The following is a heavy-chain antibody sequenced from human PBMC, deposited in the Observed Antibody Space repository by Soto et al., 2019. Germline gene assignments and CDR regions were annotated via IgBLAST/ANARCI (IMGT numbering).Heavy chain of an antibody. Sequence: QVQLQESGPGLVKPSETLSLTCAVSGGPITTTTWWAWVRLPPGKGLEWIGELHHDGTTNYNPSLESRITMSLDKSNNHFSLKLTSVTAADTAIYHCATQTISYTWGVWGRGTTVTVSS. V-gene: IGHV4-4*02. CDR2: LHHDGTT. J-gene: IGHJ6*02. D-gene: IGHD3-16*01. CDR3: ATQTISYTWGV. CDR1: GGPITTTTW.